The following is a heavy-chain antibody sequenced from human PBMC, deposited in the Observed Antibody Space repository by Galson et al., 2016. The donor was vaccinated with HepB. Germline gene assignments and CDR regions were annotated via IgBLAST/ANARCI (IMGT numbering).Heavy chain of an antibody. J-gene: IGHJ4*02. Sequence: SLRLSCAASGFTFSSNAMSWLRQAPGKGLEWVSAISSGGDYTYYADSVKGRFTVSRDNSKNTLYLQMSSLRAEDTAVYYCAKRITVAGTLDYGGQGTLVTVSS. CDR1: GFTFSSNA. CDR2: ISSGGDYT. CDR3: AKRITVAGTLDY. V-gene: IGHV3-23*01. D-gene: IGHD6-19*01.